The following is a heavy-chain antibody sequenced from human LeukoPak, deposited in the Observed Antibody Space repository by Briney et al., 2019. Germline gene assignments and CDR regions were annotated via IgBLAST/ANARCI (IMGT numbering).Heavy chain of an antibody. CDR2: IYPGDSDT. J-gene: IGHJ5*02. D-gene: IGHD3-3*01. CDR3: AXXXXXXXWSGYYFRGFDP. V-gene: IGHV5-51*01. CDR1: GYSFTSYW. Sequence: GESLKISCKGSGYSFTSYWIGWVRQMPGKGLEWMGVIYPGDSDTRYSPSFQGQVTISADKSISTAYLQWSSLKASDTAMYYCAXXXXXXXWSGYYFRGFDPWGQGTLVTVSS.